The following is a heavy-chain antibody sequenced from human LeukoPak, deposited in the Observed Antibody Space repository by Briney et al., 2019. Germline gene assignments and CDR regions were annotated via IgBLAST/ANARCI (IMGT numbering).Heavy chain of an antibody. CDR3: AGDLGGNSEKL. J-gene: IGHJ4*02. CDR1: GYTFTSYA. D-gene: IGHD4-23*01. CDR2: INVYNDNT. Sequence: GASVKVSCKAFGYTFTSYAINWVRQAPGQGLEWMGWINVYNDNTNYVQKLQGRLTMTTDTSTSTAYMELRSLRSDDTAVYYCAGDLGGNSEKLWGQGTLVTVSS. V-gene: IGHV1-18*01.